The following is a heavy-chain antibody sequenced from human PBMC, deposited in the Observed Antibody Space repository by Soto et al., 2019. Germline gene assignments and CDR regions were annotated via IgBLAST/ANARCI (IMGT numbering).Heavy chain of an antibody. J-gene: IGHJ4*02. CDR1: GFTVNNYD. D-gene: IGHD1-7*01. CDR2: ISSNGGTT. V-gene: IGHV3-64*01. CDR3: VRRVSGNYDY. Sequence: EVQLAESGGNMVQPGGSLRLSCVASGFTVNNYDMHWVRQAPGKGLEYVSSISSNGGTTYYGNSVKGRFTISRDNSKNTLYLQMGSLRPEDMAVYYCVRRVSGNYDYWGQGTLVTVSS.